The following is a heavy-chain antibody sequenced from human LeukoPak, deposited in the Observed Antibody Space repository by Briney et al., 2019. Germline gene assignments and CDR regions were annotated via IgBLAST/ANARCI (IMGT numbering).Heavy chain of an antibody. CDR1: GYTFTSYA. J-gene: IGHJ4*02. Sequence: ASVKASCKASGYTFTSYAMNWVRQAPGQGLEWMGWINTNTGNPTYAQGFTGRFVFSLDTSVSTAYLQISSLKAEDTAVYYCARAGVRYYDSSGYSDFDYWGQGTLVTVSS. D-gene: IGHD3-22*01. CDR3: ARAGVRYYDSSGYSDFDY. V-gene: IGHV7-4-1*02. CDR2: INTNTGNP.